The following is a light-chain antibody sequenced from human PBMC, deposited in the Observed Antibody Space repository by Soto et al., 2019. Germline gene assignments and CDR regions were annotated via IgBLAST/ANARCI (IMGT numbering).Light chain of an antibody. V-gene: IGKV1-5*01. CDR2: DAS. J-gene: IGKJ2*03. CDR3: QQYNSFYS. Sequence: DIHMTQSPSTLSASVGDRVTITCRASQSLSSRLAWYQQKPGKAPELLIYDASSLKSGVPSRFSGSESGTEFTLTISSLQPDDFATYYCQQYNSFYSFGLGTKVDIK. CDR1: QSLSSR.